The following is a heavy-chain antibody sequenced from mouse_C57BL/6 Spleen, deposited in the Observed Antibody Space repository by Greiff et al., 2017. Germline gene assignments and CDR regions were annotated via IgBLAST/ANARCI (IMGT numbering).Heavy chain of an antibody. CDR3: VKEGITTVVAVNDEMDY. Sequence: VQLVESGGGLVQPKGSLKLSCAASGFPFHTYAMHWVRQAPGKGLEWVARIRSKSSNYATYHADTVKDRHTISRDDSQSMLYLQMNNLKTEDTAMYYSVKEGITTVVAVNDEMDYGRQGTSIT. V-gene: IGHV10-3*01. D-gene: IGHD1-1*01. CDR1: GFPFHTYA. CDR2: IRSKSSNYAT. J-gene: IGHJ4*01.